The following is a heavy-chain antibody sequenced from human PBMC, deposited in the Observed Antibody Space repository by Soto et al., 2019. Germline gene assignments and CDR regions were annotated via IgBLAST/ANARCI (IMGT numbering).Heavy chain of an antibody. D-gene: IGHD4-17*01. CDR1: GGSISSGGYY. CDR2: IYYSGST. Sequence: SETLSLTCTVSGGSISSGGYYWSWIRQHPGKGLEWIGYIYYSGSTYYNPSLKSRVTISVDTSKNQLSLKLSSVTAADTAVYYCARHNSYGDYEVDAFDIWGQGTMVTVSS. V-gene: IGHV4-31*02. CDR3: ARHNSYGDYEVDAFDI. J-gene: IGHJ3*02.